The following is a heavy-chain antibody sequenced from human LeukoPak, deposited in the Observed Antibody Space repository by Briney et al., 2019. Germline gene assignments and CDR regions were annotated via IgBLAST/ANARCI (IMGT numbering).Heavy chain of an antibody. J-gene: IGHJ6*02. CDR2: INAGNGVT. Sequence: ASVKVSCKASGFSFSTSTMHWVRQAPGQGLEWEGWINAGNGVTKYSENFQGRVTISRDTSASTVYMELSSLKSEDTAVFFCARDLCGTTSCYFNFYYNGMDLWGQGTTVTVSS. CDR3: ARDLCGTTSCYFNFYYNGMDL. V-gene: IGHV1-3*01. D-gene: IGHD3-22*01. CDR1: GFSFSTST.